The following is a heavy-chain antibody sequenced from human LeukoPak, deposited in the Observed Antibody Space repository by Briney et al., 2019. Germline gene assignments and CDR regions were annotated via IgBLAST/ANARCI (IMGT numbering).Heavy chain of an antibody. D-gene: IGHD3-22*01. J-gene: IGHJ4*02. Sequence: SETLSLTCAVYGGSFSGYYWSWIRQPPGKGLEWIGEINHSGSTNYNPSLKSRVTISVDTSKNQFSLKLSSVTAADTAVYYCASSYYYDSSGYYNSDYWGQGTLVTVSS. CDR1: GGSFSGYY. CDR2: INHSGST. V-gene: IGHV4-34*01. CDR3: ASSYYYDSSGYYNSDY.